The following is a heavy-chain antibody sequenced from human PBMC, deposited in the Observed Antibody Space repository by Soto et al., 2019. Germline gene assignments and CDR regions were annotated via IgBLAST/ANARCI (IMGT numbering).Heavy chain of an antibody. CDR2: IYHTGST. J-gene: IGHJ4*02. CDR3: ATMPPLIVVVVLPIPT. CDR1: GASISSTNW. D-gene: IGHD2-15*01. Sequence: QVQLQESGPRLVKPSGTLSLTCAVSGASISSTNWWTWVRQPPGKGLEWIGEIYHTGSTKYNPSLKSRVTISLDESNNQYSPNLSSVTAADTAVYYCATMPPLIVVVVLPIPTWGQGTLVTVSS. V-gene: IGHV4-4*02.